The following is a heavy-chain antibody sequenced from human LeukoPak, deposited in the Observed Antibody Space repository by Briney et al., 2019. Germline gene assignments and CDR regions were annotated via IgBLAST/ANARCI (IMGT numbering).Heavy chain of an antibody. Sequence: KAGGSLRLSCAASGFTFSSYSMNWVRQAPGKGLDWVSSISSSSTYIYYADSEKGRFTISRDNAENSLYLQMNSLRAEDTAVYYCARGSGDNFEYWGQGTLVTVSS. CDR3: ARGSGDNFEY. J-gene: IGHJ4*02. D-gene: IGHD2-21*01. CDR1: GFTFSSYS. CDR2: ISSSSTYI. V-gene: IGHV3-21*01.